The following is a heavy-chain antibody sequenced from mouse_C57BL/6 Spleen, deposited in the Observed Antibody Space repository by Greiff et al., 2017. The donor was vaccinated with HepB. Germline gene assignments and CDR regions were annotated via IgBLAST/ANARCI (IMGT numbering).Heavy chain of an antibody. CDR2: IYPGSGST. Sequence: QVQLKQPGAELVKPGASVKMSCKASGYTFTSYWITWVKQRPGQGLEWIGDIYPGSGSTNYNEKFKSKATLTVDTSSSTAYMQLSSLTSEDSAVYYCARKTTVVARYAMDYWGQGTSVTVSS. CDR3: ARKTTVVARYAMDY. D-gene: IGHD1-1*01. V-gene: IGHV1-55*01. CDR1: GYTFTSYW. J-gene: IGHJ4*01.